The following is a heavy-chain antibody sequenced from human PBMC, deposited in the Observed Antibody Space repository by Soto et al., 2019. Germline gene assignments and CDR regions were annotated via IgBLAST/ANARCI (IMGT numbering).Heavy chain of an antibody. V-gene: IGHV4-4*07. CDR3: AGGMDV. Sequence: SETRSRTWTVSGGSISSYYWSWIRQPAGKGLEWIGRIYTSGSTNYNPSLKSRVTMSVDTSKNQFSLKLSSVTAADTAVYYCAGGMDVWGQGTTVTVSS. CDR2: IYTSGST. J-gene: IGHJ6*02. CDR1: GGSISSYY.